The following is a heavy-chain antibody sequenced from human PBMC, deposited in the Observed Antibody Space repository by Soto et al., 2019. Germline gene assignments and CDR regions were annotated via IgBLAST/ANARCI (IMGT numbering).Heavy chain of an antibody. CDR2: INHSGST. V-gene: IGHV4-34*01. CDR3: ARGIMQWLGFYYYYYGMDV. J-gene: IGHJ6*02. D-gene: IGHD6-19*01. CDR1: GGSFSGYY. Sequence: PSETLSLTCAVYGGSFSGYYWSWIRQPPGKGLEWIGEINHSGSTNYNPSLKSRVTISVDTSKNQFSLKLSSVTAADTAMYYCARGIMQWLGFYYYYYGMDVWGQGTTVTVSS.